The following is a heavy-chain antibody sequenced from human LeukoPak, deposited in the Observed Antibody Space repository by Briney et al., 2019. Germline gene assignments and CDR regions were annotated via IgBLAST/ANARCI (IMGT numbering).Heavy chain of an antibody. CDR3: AKVFGDYYGSGSYWDY. CDR1: GFTFSSYA. V-gene: IGHV3-23*01. CDR2: ISGSGGST. Sequence: GGSLRLSCAASGFTFSSYAMSWVRQAPGKGLEWVSAISGSGGSTYYADSVKGRFTISRDNSKNTLYLQMNSLRAEDTAVHYCAKVFGDYYGSGSYWDYWGQGTLVTVSS. J-gene: IGHJ4*02. D-gene: IGHD3-10*01.